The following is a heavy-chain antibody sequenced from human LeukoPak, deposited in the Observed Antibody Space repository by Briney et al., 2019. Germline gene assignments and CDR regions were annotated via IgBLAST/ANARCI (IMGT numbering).Heavy chain of an antibody. Sequence: SVKVSCTASGGTFSSYAISWVRQAPGQGLEWMGGIIPIFGTANYAQKFQGRVTITTDESTSTAYMELSSLRSEDTAVYYCARSTDTQGAYYYMDVWGKGTTVTVSS. V-gene: IGHV1-69*05. CDR1: GGTFSSYA. J-gene: IGHJ6*03. D-gene: IGHD3-16*01. CDR2: IIPIFGTA. CDR3: ARSTDTQGAYYYMDV.